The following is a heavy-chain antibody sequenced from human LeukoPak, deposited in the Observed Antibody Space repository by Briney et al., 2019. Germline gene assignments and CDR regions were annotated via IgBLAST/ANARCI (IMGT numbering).Heavy chain of an antibody. D-gene: IGHD4-17*01. Sequence: PGGSLRLSCAASGFTFEDYAMHWVRQAPGKGLEWVSGITWNSGDIGYADSVKGRFTISRDNPKNSLYLQMNSLRAEDTALYYCAKLTVPSSPDLSYWGHGTQVTVSS. CDR3: AKLTVPSSPDLSY. V-gene: IGHV3-9*01. CDR2: ITWNSGDI. J-gene: IGHJ4*01. CDR1: GFTFEDYA.